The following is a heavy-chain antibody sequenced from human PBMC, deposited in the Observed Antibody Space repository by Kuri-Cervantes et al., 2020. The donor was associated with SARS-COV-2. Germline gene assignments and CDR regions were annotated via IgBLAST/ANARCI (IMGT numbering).Heavy chain of an antibody. CDR2: ISYVGSKK. J-gene: IGHJ4*02. V-gene: IGHV3-30-3*01. CDR1: GFTFSRYA. D-gene: IGHD2-21*01. Sequence: GGSLRLSCAASGFTFSRYAMHWVRQAPGKGLEWVAVISYVGSKKDYTASGKGRFTISRDNSQNTLYLQMKSLRTEDTALYYCARDRVGVHDSWGQGTLVTVSS. CDR3: ARDRVGVHDS.